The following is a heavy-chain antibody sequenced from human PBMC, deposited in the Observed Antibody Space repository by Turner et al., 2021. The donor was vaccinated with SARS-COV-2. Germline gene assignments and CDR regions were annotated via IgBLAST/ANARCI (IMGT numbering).Heavy chain of an antibody. CDR1: GFTFSSYG. CDR2: ISGGGDST. D-gene: IGHD3-22*01. Sequence: EVQLLESGGGLVQPGGSLRLSCAASGFTFSSYGMSWVRQAPGKGLEWVSAISGGGDSTYYADSVKGRFTISRDNSKNTLYLQMNSLRAEDTAVYYCASGVYDSIRWGQGTLVTVSS. V-gene: IGHV3-23*01. CDR3: ASGVYDSIR. J-gene: IGHJ4*02.